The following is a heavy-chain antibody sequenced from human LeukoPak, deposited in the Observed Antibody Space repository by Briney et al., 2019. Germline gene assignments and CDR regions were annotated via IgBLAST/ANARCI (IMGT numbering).Heavy chain of an antibody. CDR1: GFTVSSND. D-gene: IGHD3-22*01. Sequence: GGSLRLSCAASGFTVSSNDMSWVRQAPGKGLEWVSVIYSGGRTFYADSVKGRFTVSRDNSKNTLYLQMNSLRAEDTAVYYCAIYDSSGYYNYWGQGTLVTVSS. CDR3: AIYDSSGYYNY. J-gene: IGHJ4*02. CDR2: IYSGGRT. V-gene: IGHV3-53*01.